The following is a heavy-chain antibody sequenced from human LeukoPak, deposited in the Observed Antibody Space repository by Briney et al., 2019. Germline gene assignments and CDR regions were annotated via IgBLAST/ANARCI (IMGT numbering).Heavy chain of an antibody. J-gene: IGHJ5*02. V-gene: IGHV1-46*01. D-gene: IGHD3-10*01. CDR2: INPNAGTT. CDR1: GYTFTSYY. Sequence: GASVKVSCKASGYTFTSYYMHWVRQAPGQGLEWMGIINPNAGTTSYAQKFQGRVTVTRDTSTSTVYMELSSLRSEDTAVYYCARIIGEGSYYNLIEWFDPWGQGTLVTVSS. CDR3: ARIIGEGSYYNLIEWFDP.